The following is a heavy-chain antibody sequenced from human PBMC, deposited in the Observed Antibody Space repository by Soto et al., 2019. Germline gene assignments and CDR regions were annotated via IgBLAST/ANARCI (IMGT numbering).Heavy chain of an antibody. Sequence: PSETLSLTSTVSGGTINGYDWSWIRQPPGKGLEWIGYISKSGSTNYNPSLKSRVTISVDTSKNQFSLKLSSVTAADTAVYYCARRYSSAFDIWGQGTMVTVSS. CDR1: GGTINGYD. D-gene: IGHD6-13*01. CDR3: ARRYSSAFDI. CDR2: ISKSGST. V-gene: IGHV4-59*08. J-gene: IGHJ3*02.